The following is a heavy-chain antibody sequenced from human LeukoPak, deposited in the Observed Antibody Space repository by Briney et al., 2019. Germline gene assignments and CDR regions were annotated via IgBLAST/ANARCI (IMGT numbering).Heavy chain of an antibody. Sequence: GGSLRPFFSASWFPFFNHAMSWGRPGPGEGVGWPAGITGRSGITYYADAVKGRFTISRDNSQNMLYLHMNSLRVEDTAIYYCAKDPFYYYDSRGYHFDHWGQGTLVTVSS. J-gene: IGHJ4*02. D-gene: IGHD3-22*01. CDR1: WFPFFNHA. CDR2: ITGRSGIT. CDR3: AKDPFYYYDSRGYHFDH. V-gene: IGHV3-23*01.